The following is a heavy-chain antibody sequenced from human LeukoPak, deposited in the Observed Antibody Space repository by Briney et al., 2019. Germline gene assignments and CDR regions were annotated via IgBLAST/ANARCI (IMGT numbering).Heavy chain of an antibody. V-gene: IGHV4-59*01. CDR3: ARMPAYYDFWSGYYTGTVAFDI. CDR1: GGSISSYY. Sequence: SETLSLTCTVSGGSISSYYWSWIRQPPGKGLEWIGYIYYSGSTNYNPSLKSRVTISVDTSKNQFSLKLSSVTAADTAVYYCARMPAYYDFWSGYYTGTVAFDIWGQGTMATVSS. D-gene: IGHD3-3*01. J-gene: IGHJ3*02. CDR2: IYYSGST.